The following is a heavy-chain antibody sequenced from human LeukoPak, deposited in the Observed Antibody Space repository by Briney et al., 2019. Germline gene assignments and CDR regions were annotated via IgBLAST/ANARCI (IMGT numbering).Heavy chain of an antibody. CDR1: GYSISSGYY. CDR2: IYHSGST. Sequence: SETLSLTCAVSGYSISSGYYWGWIRQPPGKGLEWIGSIYHSGSTYYNPSLKSRVTISVDTSKNQFSLKLSSVTAADTAVYYCAREPKYGSGSYYLDYLGQGTLVTVSS. CDR3: AREPKYGSGSYYLDY. J-gene: IGHJ4*02. D-gene: IGHD3-10*01. V-gene: IGHV4-38-2*02.